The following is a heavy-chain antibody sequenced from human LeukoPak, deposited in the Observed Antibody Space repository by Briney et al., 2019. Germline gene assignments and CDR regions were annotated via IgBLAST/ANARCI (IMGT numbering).Heavy chain of an antibody. D-gene: IGHD3-10*01. CDR1: GGTFTSYY. J-gene: IGHJ4*02. CDR3: ARAVLYGSGSTKGLYFDY. CDR2: INPSGGST. Sequence: ASVKVSCKASGGTFTSYYMHWVRQAPGQGLEGMGIINPSGGSTSYARKFQGRVTMTRDTSTSTVYMELSSLRSEDTAVYYCARAVLYGSGSTKGLYFDYWGQGTLVTVSS. V-gene: IGHV1-46*01.